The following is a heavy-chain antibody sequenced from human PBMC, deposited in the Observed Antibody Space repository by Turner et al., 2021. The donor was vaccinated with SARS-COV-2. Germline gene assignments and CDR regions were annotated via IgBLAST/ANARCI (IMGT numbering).Heavy chain of an antibody. CDR1: GGSISSGGYY. CDR3: ARLRYVDWSYYFDY. D-gene: IGHD3-9*01. Sequence: QVQLQESGPGLVKPSQTLSLTCTVPGGSISSGGYYWSWIRQHPGKGLEWIGYIYYSGSTYYNPSLKSRVTISVDTSKNQFSLKLSSVIAADTAVYYCARLRYVDWSYYFDYWGQGTLVTVSS. J-gene: IGHJ4*02. CDR2: IYYSGST. V-gene: IGHV4-31*03.